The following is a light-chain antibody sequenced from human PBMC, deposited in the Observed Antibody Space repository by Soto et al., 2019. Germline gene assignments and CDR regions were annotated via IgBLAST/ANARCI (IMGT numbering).Light chain of an antibody. J-gene: IGLJ1*01. Sequence: QSVLTQPPSASGTPGQRVTISCSGSRSNIVSNTVNWYQHLPAAAPKLLMYAYSQRPSGIPDRFSGSKSGASASLAISGLQSEDEADYYCAAWDDSLNAYVFGTGTKLTVL. CDR1: RSNIVSNT. CDR3: AAWDDSLNAYV. CDR2: AYS. V-gene: IGLV1-44*01.